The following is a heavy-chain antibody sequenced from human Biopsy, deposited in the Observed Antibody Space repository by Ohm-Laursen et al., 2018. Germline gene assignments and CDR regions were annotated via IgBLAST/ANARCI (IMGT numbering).Heavy chain of an antibody. D-gene: IGHD4-17*01. V-gene: IGHV4-59*01. CDR2: ISYTGYT. CDR3: ARGSNDFGDLYFPR. CDR1: GDSISSYY. J-gene: IGHJ4*02. Sequence: GTLSLTCTVSGDSISSYYWSWIRQPPGKGLEWIGHISYTGYTSYNASLKSRVTISVDTSRNHFSLRLSSLTAADTAVYYCARGSNDFGDLYFPRWGQGTLLTVSS.